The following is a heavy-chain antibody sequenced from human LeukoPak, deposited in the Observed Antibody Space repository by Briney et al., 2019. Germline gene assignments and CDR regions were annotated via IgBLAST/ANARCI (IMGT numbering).Heavy chain of an antibody. J-gene: IGHJ5*01. V-gene: IGHV3-21*01. CDR1: GFTFSSYA. CDR2: ISSSNIYI. Sequence: GGSLRLSCAASGFTFSSYAMSWVRQAPGKGPEWVSSISSSNIYIYYADSVKGRFTISRDNAKNSLYLQMNSLRAEDMAVYYCARAWNDWFDSWGQGTLVTVSS. D-gene: IGHD1-1*01. CDR3: ARAWNDWFDS.